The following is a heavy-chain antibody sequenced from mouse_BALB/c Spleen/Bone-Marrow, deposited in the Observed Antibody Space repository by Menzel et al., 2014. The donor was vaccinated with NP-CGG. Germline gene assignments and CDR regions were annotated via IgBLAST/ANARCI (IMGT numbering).Heavy chain of an antibody. CDR2: ISIGSSNI. CDR1: GFTFSSFG. Sequence: EVQVVESGGGLVQPGGSRKLSCAASGFTFSSFGMHWVRQAPEKGLEWVAYISIGSSNINYADTVKGRFTISRDNPKNTLFLQMTSLRSEDTAMYYCARWGYYYAMDYWGQGTSVTVSS. CDR3: ARWGYYYAMDY. J-gene: IGHJ4*01. D-gene: IGHD2-2*01. V-gene: IGHV5-17*02.